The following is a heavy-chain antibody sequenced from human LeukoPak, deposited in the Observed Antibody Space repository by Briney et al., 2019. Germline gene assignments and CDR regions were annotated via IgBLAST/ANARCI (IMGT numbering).Heavy chain of an antibody. D-gene: IGHD6-13*01. V-gene: IGHV3-23*01. CDR2: ISGSGGST. J-gene: IGHJ4*02. CDR3: AKDRPMAAAGLFDY. Sequence: GGSLRLSCAASGFTFSNAYMNWVRQAPGKGLEWVSAISGSGGSTYYADSVKGRFTISRDNSKNTLYLQMNSLRAEDTAVYYCAKDRPMAAAGLFDYWGQGTLVTVSS. CDR1: GFTFSNAY.